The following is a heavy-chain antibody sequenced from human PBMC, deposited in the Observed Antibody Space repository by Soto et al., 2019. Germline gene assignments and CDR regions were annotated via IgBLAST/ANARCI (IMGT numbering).Heavy chain of an antibody. V-gene: IGHV1-69*06. J-gene: IGHJ4*02. Sequence: QVHLVQSGPEVKRPGSSVKVSCKASEYTFGRNAIHWVRQAPGQGLEWMGGIIPMFPTTNYAQKFKGRLTICADKSTGTAYMEMTSLRSEDTAVYYCTKDGDSADYGYWGQGTLVTVSS. CDR1: EYTFGRNA. CDR2: IIPMFPTT. CDR3: TKDGDSADYGY. D-gene: IGHD2-21*01.